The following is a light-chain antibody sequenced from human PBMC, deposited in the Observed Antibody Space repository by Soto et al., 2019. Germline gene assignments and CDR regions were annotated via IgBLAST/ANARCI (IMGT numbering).Light chain of an antibody. Sequence: QSALTQPASVSGSPGQSITISCTGTSSNIGSYNFVSWYQQRPGRAPKLMIFEATKRPSGVPPRFSGSKSGNTASLTISGLQAEDEADYYCASWDDSLNGWVFGGGTKVTVL. V-gene: IGLV2-23*01. CDR1: SSNIGSYNF. CDR2: EAT. J-gene: IGLJ3*02. CDR3: ASWDDSLNGWV.